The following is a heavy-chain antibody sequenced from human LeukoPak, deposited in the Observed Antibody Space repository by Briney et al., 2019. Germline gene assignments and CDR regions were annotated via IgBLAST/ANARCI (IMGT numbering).Heavy chain of an antibody. CDR2: IKQDGSEK. Sequence: QPGGSLRLSCAASGFTFSSYWMSWVRQAPGKELEWVANIKQDGSEKYYVDSVKGRFTISRDNAKNSLYLQMNSLRAEDAAVYYCARDRDYGSGSYLYWGQGTLVTVSS. D-gene: IGHD3-10*01. CDR1: GFTFSSYW. V-gene: IGHV3-7*01. CDR3: ARDRDYGSGSYLY. J-gene: IGHJ4*02.